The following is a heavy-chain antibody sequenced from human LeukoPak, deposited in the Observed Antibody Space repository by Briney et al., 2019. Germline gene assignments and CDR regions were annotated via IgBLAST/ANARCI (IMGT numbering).Heavy chain of an antibody. D-gene: IGHD6-6*01. CDR3: ASAEYSSSAPGY. J-gene: IGHJ4*02. Sequence: SETLSLTCTVSGGPISSYYGCWIRQRQGQVLEYIGYIYYSGSTNYNPSLKSRVTISVDTSKNQFSLKLSSVTAADTAVYYCASAEYSSSAPGYWGQGTLVTVSS. V-gene: IGHV4-59*13. CDR2: IYYSGST. CDR1: GGPISSYY.